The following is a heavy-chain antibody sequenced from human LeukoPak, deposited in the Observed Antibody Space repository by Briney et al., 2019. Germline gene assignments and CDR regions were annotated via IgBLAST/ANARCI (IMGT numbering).Heavy chain of an antibody. CDR2: INHSGST. V-gene: IGHV4-34*01. D-gene: IGHD1-14*01. CDR3: ARFPGHRYHNVNP. J-gene: IGHJ5*02. CDR1: GGSFSGYY. Sequence: KSSETLSLTCAVYGGSFSGYYWTWIRQPPGKGLEWIGEINHSGSTNYNPSLKSRVTISVDTSKNQFSLRLDSMTAADTAVYYCARFPGHRYHNVNPWGQGNPV.